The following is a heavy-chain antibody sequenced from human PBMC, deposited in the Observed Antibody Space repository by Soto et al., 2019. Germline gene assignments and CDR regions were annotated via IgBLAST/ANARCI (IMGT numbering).Heavy chain of an antibody. D-gene: IGHD5-18*01. CDR3: VKERYAKLGLEDYGMDV. CDR1: GFTFSSYG. V-gene: IGHV3-30*18. J-gene: IGHJ6*02. CDR2: ISYDGTDK. Sequence: QVQLVESGGGVVQPGRSLRLSCAASGFTFSSYGIHWVRQAPGKGLEWVALISYDGTDKYYADSVKVRFTISRNNSKNTLYMIMSGQGPEDTAVYYCVKERYAKLGLEDYGMDVWGSGTTVTV.